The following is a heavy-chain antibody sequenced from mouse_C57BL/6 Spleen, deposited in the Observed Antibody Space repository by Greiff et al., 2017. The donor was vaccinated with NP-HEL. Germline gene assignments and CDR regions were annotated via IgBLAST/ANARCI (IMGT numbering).Heavy chain of an antibody. CDR3: AREGGSGHWYFDV. Sequence: EVQGVESGGGLVKPGGSLKLSCAASGFTFSSYAMSWVRQTPEKRLEWVATISDGGSYTYYPDNVKGRFTISRDNAKNNLYLQMSHLKSEDTAMYNCAREGGSGHWYFDVWGTGTTVTVSS. CDR2: ISDGGSYT. CDR1: GFTFSSYA. D-gene: IGHD1-1*01. J-gene: IGHJ1*03. V-gene: IGHV5-4*01.